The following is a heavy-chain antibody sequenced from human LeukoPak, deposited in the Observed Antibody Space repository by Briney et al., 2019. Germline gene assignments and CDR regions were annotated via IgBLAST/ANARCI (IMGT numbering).Heavy chain of an antibody. CDR3: ARQNYDFWSGYFEATNWFDP. CDR2: IYDSGST. V-gene: IGHV4-59*08. D-gene: IGHD3-3*01. Sequence: SETLSLTCTVSGGSISSYYWSWIRQPPGKGLEWIGYIYDSGSTNYNPSLKSRVTISVDTSKNQFSLKLSSVTAADTAVYYCARQNYDFWSGYFEATNWFDPWGQGTLVTVSS. CDR1: GGSISSYY. J-gene: IGHJ5*02.